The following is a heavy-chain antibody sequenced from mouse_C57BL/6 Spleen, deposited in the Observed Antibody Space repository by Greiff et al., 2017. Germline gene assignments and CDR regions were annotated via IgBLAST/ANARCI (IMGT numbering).Heavy chain of an antibody. V-gene: IGHV1-59*01. CDR3: ARTGAGTLDY. CDR1: GYTFTSYW. Sequence: VQLQQPGAELVRPGTSVKLSCKASGYTFTSYWMHWVKQRPGQGLEWIGVIDPSDSYTNYNQKFKGKATLTVDTSSSTAYMQLSSLTSEDSAVYYCARTGAGTLDYWGQGTTLTVSS. CDR2: IDPSDSYT. D-gene: IGHD4-1*01. J-gene: IGHJ2*01.